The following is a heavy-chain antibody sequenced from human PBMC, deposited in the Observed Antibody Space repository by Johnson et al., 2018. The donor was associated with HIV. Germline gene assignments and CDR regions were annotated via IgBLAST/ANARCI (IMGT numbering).Heavy chain of an antibody. D-gene: IGHD3-16*01. V-gene: IGHV3-30*03. CDR1: GFTFSSYG. J-gene: IGHJ3*02. CDR2: ISYDGSDK. CDR3: ARGSRYTHDNDDVYLLQAFDI. Sequence: VQLVESGGGVVQPGRSLRLSCAVSGFTFSSYGMHWVRRAPGKGLEWVAVISYDGSDKYYAASVKGRFTISRDSSKNTLYLQMNTLRADDTAVYYCARGSRYTHDNDDVYLLQAFDIWGQGTMVTVSS.